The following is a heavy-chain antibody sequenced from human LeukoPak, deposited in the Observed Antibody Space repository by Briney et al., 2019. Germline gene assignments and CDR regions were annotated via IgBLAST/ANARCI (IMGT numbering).Heavy chain of an antibody. V-gene: IGHV3-30*03. Sequence: GGSLRLSCAASGFTFSDYFMSWVRQAPGKGLEWVAVISYDASNKYYADSVKSRFTISRDNVKSSLYLQMNSLRAEDTAVYYCARGLGRLELVTRCQHWGEGTLVTVSS. CDR2: ISYDASNK. CDR3: ARGLGRLELVTRCQH. CDR1: GFTFSDYF. J-gene: IGHJ1*01. D-gene: IGHD1-7*01.